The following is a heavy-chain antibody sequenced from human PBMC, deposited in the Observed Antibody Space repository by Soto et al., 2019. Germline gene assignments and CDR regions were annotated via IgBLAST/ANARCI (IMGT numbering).Heavy chain of an antibody. V-gene: IGHV4-34*01. CDR1: GGSFSGYY. CDR2: INHSGST. J-gene: IGHJ2*01. CDR3: ASGLGRVVTPRLHRYFGL. D-gene: IGHD3-3*01. Sequence: QVQLQQWGAGLLKPSETLSLTCAVSGGSFSGYYWSWIRKPPGKGLEWMGEINHSGSTNYNPSLILLLTVSLDTSKNQFTLKLSSVTAADTPVYCCASGLGRVVTPRLHRYFGLRGRGTLVPVSS.